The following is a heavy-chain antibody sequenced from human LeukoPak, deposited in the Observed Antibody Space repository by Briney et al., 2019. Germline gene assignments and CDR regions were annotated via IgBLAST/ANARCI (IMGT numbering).Heavy chain of an antibody. J-gene: IGHJ4*02. V-gene: IGHV4-59*01. CDR2: IYYSGST. D-gene: IGHD6-13*01. Sequence: SETLSLTCTVSGGSISSYYWSWIRQPPGKGLEWIGYIYYSGSTNYNPFLKSRVTISVDTSKNQFSLKLGSVTAADTAVYYCARGEGSSWSRARYYFDYWGQGTLVTVSS. CDR3: ARGEGSSWSRARYYFDY. CDR1: GGSISSYY.